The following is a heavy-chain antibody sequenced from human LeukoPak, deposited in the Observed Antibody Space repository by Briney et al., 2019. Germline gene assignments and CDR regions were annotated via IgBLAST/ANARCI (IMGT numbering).Heavy chain of an antibody. CDR3: VKDLMGGRYVSVD. J-gene: IGHJ4*02. D-gene: IGHD1-26*01. CDR1: GFTFSNYA. Sequence: GGSLRLSCSASGFTFSNYAMHWVRQAPGKGLEYVSAISSNGGSTYYADSVKGRFTISRDNSKNTLYLQMSSLRAEDTAVYYCVKDLMGGRYVSVDWGQGTLVTVPS. CDR2: ISSNGGST. V-gene: IGHV3-64D*06.